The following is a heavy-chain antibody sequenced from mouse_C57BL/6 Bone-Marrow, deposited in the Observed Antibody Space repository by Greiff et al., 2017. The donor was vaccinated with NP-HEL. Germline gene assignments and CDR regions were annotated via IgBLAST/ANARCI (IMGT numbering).Heavy chain of an antibody. D-gene: IGHD1-1*01. J-gene: IGHJ3*01. CDR1: GFTFSSYA. CDR3: ASDRAFYDGFAY. Sequence: EVKLVESGGGLVKPGGSLKLSCAASGFTFSSYAMSWVRQTPEKRLEWVATISDGGSYTYYPDNVKGRFTISRDNAKNNLYLQLSHLKSEDTAMYYCASDRAFYDGFAYWGQGTLVTVSA. V-gene: IGHV5-4*03. CDR2: ISDGGSYT.